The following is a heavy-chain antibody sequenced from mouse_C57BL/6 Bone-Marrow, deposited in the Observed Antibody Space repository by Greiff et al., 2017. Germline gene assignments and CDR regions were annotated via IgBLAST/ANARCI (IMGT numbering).Heavy chain of an antibody. Sequence: QVQLQQSDAELVKPGASVKISCKASGYTFTDHTIHWMKQRPEKSLEWIGNIYPRDGRTKYNEKFKGKATLTEDKSSSKAYMQLNSLKSEDSAVYFCASSGSSDDDWFAYWGQGTLVTVSA. D-gene: IGHD1-1*01. V-gene: IGHV1-78*01. CDR2: IYPRDGRT. J-gene: IGHJ3*01. CDR1: GYTFTDHT. CDR3: ASSGSSDDDWFAY.